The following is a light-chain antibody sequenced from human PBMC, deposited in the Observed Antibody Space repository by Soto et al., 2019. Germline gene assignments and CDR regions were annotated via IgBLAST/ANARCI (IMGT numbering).Light chain of an antibody. CDR1: QSISSW. J-gene: IGKJ1*01. CDR2: KAS. V-gene: IGKV1-5*03. Sequence: DIQMTQXPSTLSASVGDRVTITCRASQSISSWLAWYQQKPGKAPKLLIYKASSLESGVPSRFSGSGSGTEFTLTISSLQPDDFATYYCQQYNSYSTFGQGTKVEIK. CDR3: QQYNSYST.